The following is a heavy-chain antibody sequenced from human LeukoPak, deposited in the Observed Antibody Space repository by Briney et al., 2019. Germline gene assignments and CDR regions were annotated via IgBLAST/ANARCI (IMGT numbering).Heavy chain of an antibody. J-gene: IGHJ6*03. CDR3: AREIKGSSFYYYYYMDV. D-gene: IGHD6-6*01. Sequence: GGSLRLSCAASGFTFNSYWMSWVRQAPGKGLEWVANIKQDGSEKYYVDSVKGRFTISRDNAKNSLYLQMNSLRAEDTAVYYCAREIKGSSFYYYYYMDVWGKGTTVTVSS. CDR1: GFTFNSYW. CDR2: IKQDGSEK. V-gene: IGHV3-7*01.